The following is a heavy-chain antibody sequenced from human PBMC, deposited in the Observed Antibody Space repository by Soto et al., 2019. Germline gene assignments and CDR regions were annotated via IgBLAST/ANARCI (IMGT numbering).Heavy chain of an antibody. J-gene: IGHJ3*02. V-gene: IGHV3-23*01. D-gene: IGHD3-3*01. CDR1: GFTFGTYA. CDR2: ISDSGGSP. Sequence: PWGSLRLSCAASGFTFGTYAMSWVRQAPGKGLEWVSAISDSGGSPYYADSVKGRFTISRDNSENTLYLQMNILRAGDTAVYYCAKTTRRVLRFLEWSDALDIWGQGTMVTVS. CDR3: AKTTRRVLRFLEWSDALDI.